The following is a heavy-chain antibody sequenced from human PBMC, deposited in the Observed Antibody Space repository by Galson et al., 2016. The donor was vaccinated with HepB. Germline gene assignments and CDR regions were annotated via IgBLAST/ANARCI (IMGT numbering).Heavy chain of an antibody. J-gene: IGHJ4*02. Sequence: SLRLSCAASEFTFSYYAMHWVRQAPGKGLEYVSGITSNERSTYYADFVKGRFSISRDNSKNTLYLQMSSLRPEDTAVYYCVNLGFCFGGNCNLFDTWGQGTLVTVSS. V-gene: IGHV3-64D*06. CDR3: VNLGFCFGGNCNLFDT. D-gene: IGHD2-15*01. CDR1: EFTFSYYA. CDR2: ITSNERST.